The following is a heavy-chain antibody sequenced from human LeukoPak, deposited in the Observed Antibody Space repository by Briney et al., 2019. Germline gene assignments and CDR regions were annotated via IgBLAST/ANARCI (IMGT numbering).Heavy chain of an antibody. V-gene: IGHV4-61*02. J-gene: IGHJ3*02. CDR2: FSSTGTT. CDR1: GGSINYGNYY. CDR3: ARAPAWLLYAFDI. D-gene: IGHD5-12*01. Sequence: PSQTLSLTCTVSGGSINYGNYYWNWLRQPAWKGLEWLGRFSSTGTTNYNPSLESRVTMSVDSSKNQFSLKLSSVTAADTAVYYCARAPAWLLYAFDIWGQGTMVTVSS.